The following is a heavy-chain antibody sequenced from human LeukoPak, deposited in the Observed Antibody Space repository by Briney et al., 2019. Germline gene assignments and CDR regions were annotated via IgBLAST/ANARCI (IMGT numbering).Heavy chain of an antibody. CDR1: GFTVSSNY. CDR3: ARDVSTMVRGDY. J-gene: IGHJ4*02. Sequence: PGGSLRLSCAASGFTVSSNYMSWVRQAPGKGLEWVSVIYSGGSTYYADSVKGRFTISRDNSKNTLYLQMNSLRAEDTAVYYCARDVSTMVRGDYWGQGTLVTVSS. CDR2: IYSGGST. D-gene: IGHD3-10*01. V-gene: IGHV3-66*01.